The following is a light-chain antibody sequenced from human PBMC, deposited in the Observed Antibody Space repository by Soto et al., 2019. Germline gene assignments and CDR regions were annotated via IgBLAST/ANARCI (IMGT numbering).Light chain of an antibody. V-gene: IGLV2-14*01. J-gene: IGLJ1*01. Sequence: QSALTQPASVSGSPGQSITISCTGTSSDGGGYNYVSWYQQHPGKAPKLMIYDVSNRPSGVSNRFSGSKSGNTASLTISGLQAADEADYYCSSYTSSSTFYVFGTGTKLTVL. CDR2: DVS. CDR3: SSYTSSSTFYV. CDR1: SSDGGGYNY.